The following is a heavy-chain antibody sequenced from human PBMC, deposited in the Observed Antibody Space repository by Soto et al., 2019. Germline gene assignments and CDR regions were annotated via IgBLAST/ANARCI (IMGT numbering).Heavy chain of an antibody. CDR2: INPNSGVT. D-gene: IGHD5-12*01. J-gene: IGHJ6*04. CDR3: ARESGGATATLDYYYFGMDV. CDR1: GDTFTGYY. V-gene: IGHV1-2*04. Sequence: QVQLVQSGAEVKKPGASVTVSCRASGDTFTGYYMHWVRQAPGQGLEWMGWINPNSGVTKYAQKFQGWVTMTRDTSIRTVYMQLSRLRSDDTAVYYCARESGGATATLDYYYFGMDVWGTGTTVTVSS.